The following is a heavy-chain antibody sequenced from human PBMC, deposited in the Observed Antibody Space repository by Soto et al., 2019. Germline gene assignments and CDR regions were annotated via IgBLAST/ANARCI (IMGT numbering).Heavy chain of an antibody. J-gene: IGHJ3*02. CDR2: MNPKKGNR. Sequence: QVHLVQSGAEVRRPGASVKVSCQASGYTSPLYDIEWVRQATGQRLEWMGWMNPKKGNRYPAPKSQGRLTMTWNTSTTTAYMELTNLRSEDTAVYYCANYRTISPEGFDIWGQGTLVTVS. D-gene: IGHD3-10*01. CDR1: GYTSPLYD. CDR3: ANYRTISPEGFDI. V-gene: IGHV1-8*01.